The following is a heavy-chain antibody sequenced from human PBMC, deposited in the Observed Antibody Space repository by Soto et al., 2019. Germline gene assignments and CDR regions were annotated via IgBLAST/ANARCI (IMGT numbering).Heavy chain of an antibody. V-gene: IGHV4-59*08. Sequence: SETLSLTCTVSGGSISSYYWSWIRQPPGKGLEWIGYMYYGGRTNYNPSLKSRVTISVDTSKMQVSLKLSSVTTADTAVYFCARGTPSPLIVRSSRGPWFDPWGQGTLVT. D-gene: IGHD2-15*01. CDR2: MYYGGRT. CDR1: GGSISSYY. CDR3: ARGTPSPLIVRSSRGPWFDP. J-gene: IGHJ5*02.